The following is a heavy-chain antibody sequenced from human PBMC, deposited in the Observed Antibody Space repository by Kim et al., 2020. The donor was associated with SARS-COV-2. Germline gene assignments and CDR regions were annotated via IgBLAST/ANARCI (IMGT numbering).Heavy chain of an antibody. J-gene: IGHJ6*02. Sequence: GGSLRLSCAASGFTFSSYAMHWVRQAPGKGLEWVAVISYDGSNKYYADSVKGRFTISRDNSKNTLYLQMNSLRAEDTAVYYCQAVGATYYYYGMDVWGQGTTVTVSS. CDR3: QAVGATYYYYGMDV. V-gene: IGHV3-30*04. CDR1: GFTFSSYA. D-gene: IGHD1-26*01. CDR2: ISYDGSNK.